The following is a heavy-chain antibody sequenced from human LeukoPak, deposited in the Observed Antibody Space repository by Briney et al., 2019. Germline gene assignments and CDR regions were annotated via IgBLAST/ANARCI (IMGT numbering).Heavy chain of an antibody. V-gene: IGHV3-48*04. CDR3: ADLTRLPHN. CDR1: GFTFSSYG. D-gene: IGHD2-15*01. Sequence: GGSLRLSCAASGFTFSSYGMHWVRQAPGKGLEWVSYISSSGSTIYYADSVKGRFTISRDNAKNSLYLQMNSLRAEDTAVYYCADLTRLPHNWGQGTLVTVSS. CDR2: ISSSGSTI. J-gene: IGHJ4*02.